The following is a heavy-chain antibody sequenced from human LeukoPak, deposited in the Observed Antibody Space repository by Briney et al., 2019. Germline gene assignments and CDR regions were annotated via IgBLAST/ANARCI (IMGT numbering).Heavy chain of an antibody. Sequence: GASVKVSCKASGYTFAGYYMHWVRQAPGQGLEWMGWINPNSGTTNSAQKFQGRVTMTRDTSISTAYMELSRLRSDDTAVYYCALATLSGGVFDYWGQGTLVTVSS. CDR3: ALATLSGGVFDY. J-gene: IGHJ4*02. CDR1: GYTFAGYY. CDR2: INPNSGTT. V-gene: IGHV1-2*02. D-gene: IGHD3-16*01.